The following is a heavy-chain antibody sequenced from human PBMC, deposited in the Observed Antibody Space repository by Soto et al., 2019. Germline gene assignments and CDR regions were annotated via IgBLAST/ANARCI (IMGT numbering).Heavy chain of an antibody. V-gene: IGHV1-18*01. Sequence: ASVKVSCKASGCTFTSYGISWVRQAPGQGLEWMGWISAYNGNTNYAQKLQGRVTMTTDTSTSTAYMELRSLRSDDTALYYCARHRPHATFGVPTPYFDFWGQGTLVTVSS. D-gene: IGHD3-3*01. CDR2: ISAYNGNT. J-gene: IGHJ4*02. CDR3: ARHRPHATFGVPTPYFDF. CDR1: GCTFTSYG.